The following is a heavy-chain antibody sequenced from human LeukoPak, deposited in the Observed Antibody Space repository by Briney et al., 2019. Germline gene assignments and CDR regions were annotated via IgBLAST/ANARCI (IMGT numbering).Heavy chain of an antibody. CDR3: ARSYYYGSGSYYTPDYYYGMDV. J-gene: IGHJ6*02. D-gene: IGHD3-10*01. V-gene: IGHV4-59*01. CDR2: IYYSGST. Sequence: SETLSLTCTVSGGSIRSYYWSWIRQPPGKGLEWIGYIYYSGSTNYNPSLKSRVTISVDTSKNQFSLKLSSVTAADTAVYYCARSYYYGSGSYYTPDYYYGMDVWGQGTTVTVSS. CDR1: GGSIRSYY.